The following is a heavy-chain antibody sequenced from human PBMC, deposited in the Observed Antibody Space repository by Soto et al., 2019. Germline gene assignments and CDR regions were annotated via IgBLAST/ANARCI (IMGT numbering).Heavy chain of an antibody. CDR2: IYYSGST. CDR1: GGSISSVGYY. J-gene: IGHJ5*02. CDR3: ARGSYYDSSGYYGP. V-gene: IGHV4-31*03. Sequence: LSLTCTVSGGSISSVGYYWSWIRQHPGKGLEWIGYIYYSGSTYYNPSLKSRVTISVDTSKNQFSLKLSSVTAADTAVYYCARGSYYDSSGYYGPWGQGTLVTVSS. D-gene: IGHD3-22*01.